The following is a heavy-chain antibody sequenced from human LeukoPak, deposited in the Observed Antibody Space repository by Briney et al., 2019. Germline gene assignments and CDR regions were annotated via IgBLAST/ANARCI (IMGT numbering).Heavy chain of an antibody. CDR2: IYYSGST. Sequence: PSETLSLTCTVSGGSISSGDYYWSWIRQPPGKGLEWIGYIYYSGSTYYNPSLKSRVTISVDTSKNQFSLKLSSVTAADVAVYYCARANGLDWGIDYWGQGTLVTVSS. J-gene: IGHJ4*02. V-gene: IGHV4-30-4*08. D-gene: IGHD3-9*01. CDR1: GGSISSGDYY. CDR3: ARANGLDWGIDY.